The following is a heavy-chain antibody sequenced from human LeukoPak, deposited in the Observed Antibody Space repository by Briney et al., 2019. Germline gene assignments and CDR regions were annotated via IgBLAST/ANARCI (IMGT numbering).Heavy chain of an antibody. CDR3: ARELRGTDY. CDR1: GGSISSYY. D-gene: IGHD1-1*01. V-gene: IGHV4-4*07. Sequence: SETLSLTCTVSGGSISSYYWRWIRQPAGKGLEGIGRIYTSGSTNYNPSLKSRVTMSVDTSKNQFSLKLSSVTAADTAVYYCARELRGTDYWGQGTLVTVSS. J-gene: IGHJ4*02. CDR2: IYTSGST.